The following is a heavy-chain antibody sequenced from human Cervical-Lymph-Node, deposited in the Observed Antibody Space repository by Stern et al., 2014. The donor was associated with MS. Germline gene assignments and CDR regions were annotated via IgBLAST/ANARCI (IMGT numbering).Heavy chain of an antibody. J-gene: IGHJ6*02. V-gene: IGHV3-30*03. CDR2: ISYDGNKK. CDR1: GFTFSSYA. D-gene: IGHD2-21*02. Sequence: VQLVESGGGVVRPGRSLRLSCATSGFTFSSYAMHWVRQAPGKGLEWVALISYDGNKKYYADSVKGRLTVTRDIAKNTLYLQLNSLRAEDTAVYYCATPSSDYSYYYAMYVWGQGTTVTFSS. CDR3: ATPSSDYSYYYAMYV.